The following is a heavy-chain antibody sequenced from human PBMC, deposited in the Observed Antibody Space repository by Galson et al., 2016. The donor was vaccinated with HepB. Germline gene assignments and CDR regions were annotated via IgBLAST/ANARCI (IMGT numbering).Heavy chain of an antibody. CDR2: ISGNNGNT. V-gene: IGHV1-18*01. CDR3: ARDLGYCSGGGCYRNWFDP. J-gene: IGHJ5*02. Sequence: SVKVSCKASGYAFTSYGISWVRQAPGQGLEWMGWISGNNGNTNYAQKVQGRVTMTKDTSTRTAYMELRSLRSEDTAVYYCARDLGYCSGGGCYRNWFDPWGQGTLVTVSS. CDR1: GYAFTSYG. D-gene: IGHD2-15*01.